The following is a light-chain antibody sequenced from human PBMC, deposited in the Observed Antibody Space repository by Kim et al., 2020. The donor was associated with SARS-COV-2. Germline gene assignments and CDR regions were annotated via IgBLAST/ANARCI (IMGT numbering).Light chain of an antibody. Sequence: DIQMTQSPSTLSASVGDRVTITCRASQSISSWLAWYQQKPGKAPKLLIQKASTLERGVPSRFSGSGSGTEFTLTVSSLQPDDFATYYCQHYNNYPVTFGQGTKLEIK. J-gene: IGKJ2*01. V-gene: IGKV1-5*03. CDR2: KAS. CDR3: QHYNNYPVT. CDR1: QSISSW.